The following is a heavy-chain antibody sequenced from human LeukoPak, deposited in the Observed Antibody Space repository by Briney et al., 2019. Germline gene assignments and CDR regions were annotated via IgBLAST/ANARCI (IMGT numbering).Heavy chain of an antibody. CDR1: GFTFSSYW. CDR3: ARRRCTSTSCFADY. J-gene: IGHJ4*02. D-gene: IGHD2-2*01. CDR2: IKQDGIER. Sequence: GGSLRLSCAASGFTFSSYWMSWVRQAPGKGLEWVANIKQDGIERYYVDSVKGRFTISRDNAKSSLYLQMNSLRAEDTAVYYCARRRCTSTSCFADYWGQGTLVTVSS. V-gene: IGHV3-7*01.